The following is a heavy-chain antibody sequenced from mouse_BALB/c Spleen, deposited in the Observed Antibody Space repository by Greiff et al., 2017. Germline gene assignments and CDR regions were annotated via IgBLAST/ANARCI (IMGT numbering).Heavy chain of an antibody. V-gene: IGHV1S137*01. CDR3: ARNYRYDEGGYYAMDY. CDR2: ISTYYGDA. J-gene: IGHJ4*01. CDR1: GYTFTDYA. Sequence: VMLVESGAELVRPGVSVKISCKGSGYTFTDYAMHWVKQSHAKSLEWIGVISTYYGDASYNQKFKGKATMTVDKSSSTAYMELARLTSEDSAIYYCARNYRYDEGGYYAMDYWGQGTSVTVSS. D-gene: IGHD2-14*01.